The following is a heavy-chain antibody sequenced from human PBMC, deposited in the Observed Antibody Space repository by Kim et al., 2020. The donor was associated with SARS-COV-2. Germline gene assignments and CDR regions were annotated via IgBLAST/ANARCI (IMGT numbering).Heavy chain of an antibody. J-gene: IGHJ6*02. CDR3: ARDGCSSTSCHLGGYYGMDV. CDR1: GGTFSSYA. D-gene: IGHD2-2*01. Sequence: SVKVSCKASGGTFSSYAISWVRQAPGQGLEWMGGIIPIFGTANYAQKFQGRVTITADESTSTAYMELSSLRSEDTTVYYCARDGCSSTSCHLGGYYGMDVWGQETTVTVSS. CDR2: IIPIFGTA. V-gene: IGHV1-69*13.